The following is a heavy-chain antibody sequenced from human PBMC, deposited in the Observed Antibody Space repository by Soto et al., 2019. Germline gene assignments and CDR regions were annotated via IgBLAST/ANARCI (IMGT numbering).Heavy chain of an antibody. CDR1: GYSFTSYW. CDR2: IYPGDSDT. D-gene: IGHD2-15*01. J-gene: IGHJ4*02. Sequence: PGESLKISCKGSGYSFTSYWIGWVRQMQGKGLEWMGIIYPGDSDTRYSPPFQGQVTISADKSISTAYLQWSSLKASDTAMYYCARYSGGYCSGGSCPLDYWGQGTLVTVSS. CDR3: ARYSGGYCSGGSCPLDY. V-gene: IGHV5-51*01.